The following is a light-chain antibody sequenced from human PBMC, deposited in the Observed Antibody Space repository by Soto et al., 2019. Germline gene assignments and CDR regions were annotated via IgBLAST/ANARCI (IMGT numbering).Light chain of an antibody. CDR3: RSHTRANTRV. V-gene: IGLV2-14*01. Sequence: QSVLTQPASVSGSPGQSIAISCTGTSNDVGGYDYVSWYQQHPDKAPKLIIFEVTNRPSGISDRFSGSKSGNTASLTISGLQSEDEADYYCRSHTRANTRVFGTGTKVTVL. CDR1: SNDVGGYDY. J-gene: IGLJ1*01. CDR2: EVT.